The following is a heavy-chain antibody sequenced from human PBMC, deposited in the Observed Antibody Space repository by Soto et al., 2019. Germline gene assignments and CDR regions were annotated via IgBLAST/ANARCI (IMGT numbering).Heavy chain of an antibody. CDR1: GFSFTNYA. CDR3: TRRDREASGGHYSEY. CDR2: LTSTSHT. Sequence: ESGGGLVKPGGSLRLSCAASGFSFTNYAMSWVRQAPGQGLEWVSSLTSTSHTYYADSVKGRFTISRDNAKNSLYLQMNSLRAEDTAVYYCTRRDREASGGHYSEYWGQGTLVTVSS. J-gene: IGHJ4*02. D-gene: IGHD3-22*01. V-gene: IGHV3-21*01.